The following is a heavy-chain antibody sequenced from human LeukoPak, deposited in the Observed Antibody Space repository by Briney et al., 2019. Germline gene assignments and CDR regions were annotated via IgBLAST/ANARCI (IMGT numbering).Heavy chain of an antibody. V-gene: IGHV1-69*13. D-gene: IGHD2-8*01. CDR3: ARGGLRVMVYRLYYMDV. CDR1: GGTFSSYA. Sequence: SVKVSCKASGGTFSSYAISWVRQAPGQGLEWMGGIIPIFETPTYAQKFHGRVTITADESTSTAYMELTRLRSDDTAVYYCARGGLRVMVYRLYYMDVWGKGTTVTVSS. J-gene: IGHJ6*03. CDR2: IIPIFETP.